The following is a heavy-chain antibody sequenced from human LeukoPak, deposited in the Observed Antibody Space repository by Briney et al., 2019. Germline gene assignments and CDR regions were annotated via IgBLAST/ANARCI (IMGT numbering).Heavy chain of an antibody. CDR2: IIPIFGTA. V-gene: IGHV1-69*13. CDR3: ARATSNSSSRSDHAFDI. D-gene: IGHD6-13*01. Sequence: SVKVSCKASGYTFTNYGVIWVRQAPGQGLEWMGGIIPIFGTANYAQKFQGRVTITADESTSTAYMELSSLRSEDTAVYYCARATSNSSSRSDHAFDIWGQGTMVTVSS. CDR1: GYTFTNYG. J-gene: IGHJ3*02.